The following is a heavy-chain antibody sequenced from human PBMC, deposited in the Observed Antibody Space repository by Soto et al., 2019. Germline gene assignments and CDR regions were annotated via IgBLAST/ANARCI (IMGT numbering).Heavy chain of an antibody. Sequence: QVQLVQSGAEVKKPGASVKVSCKASGYTFTSYGISWVRQAPGQGLEWMGWISAYNGNTNYAQKLQGRVTMTTDTSTSTAYMELRSLRSDDTAVYYCAGDLGSRRCYYYCGMDVWGQGTTVTVSS. V-gene: IGHV1-18*01. D-gene: IGHD7-27*01. CDR3: AGDLGSRRCYYYCGMDV. CDR2: ISAYNGNT. CDR1: GYTFTSYG. J-gene: IGHJ6*02.